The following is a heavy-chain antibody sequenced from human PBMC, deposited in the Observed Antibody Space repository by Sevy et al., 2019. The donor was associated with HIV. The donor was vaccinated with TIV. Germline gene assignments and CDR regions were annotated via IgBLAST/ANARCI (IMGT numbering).Heavy chain of an antibody. J-gene: IGHJ6*02. CDR3: AKDFTGYNGMDV. CDR1: GFTFTTSG. D-gene: IGHD3-9*01. CDR2: ISYHGRDK. V-gene: IGHV3-30*18. Sequence: GGSLRLSCVVSGFTFTTSGMHWVRQAPGKGREGVAVISYHGRDKFYADSVKGRFTISRDNSDNILYLHMNSLRSEDTAVYYCAKDFTGYNGMDVWGQGTMVTVSS.